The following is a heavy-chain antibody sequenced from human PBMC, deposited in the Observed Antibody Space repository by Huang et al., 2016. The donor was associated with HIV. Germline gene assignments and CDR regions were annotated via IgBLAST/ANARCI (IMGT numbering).Heavy chain of an antibody. CDR1: GGIFSNYA. CDR2: IIPIFATD. CDR3: RAVGEGRDGYNSGDDVFDI. Sequence: QVQLVQSGAEVKKPGSSVKVSCKASGGIFSNYAISWVRQAPGQGVEGMGGIIPIFATDNYEKKVQCRVTITAEESTSTAYMELNSLRSEDTAVYYCRAVGEGRDGYNSGDDVFDIWGQGTMVTVSS. J-gene: IGHJ3*02. D-gene: IGHD5-12*01. V-gene: IGHV1-69*01.